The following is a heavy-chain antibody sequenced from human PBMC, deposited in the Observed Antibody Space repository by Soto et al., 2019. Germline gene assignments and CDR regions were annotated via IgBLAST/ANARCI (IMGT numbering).Heavy chain of an antibody. Sequence: PGGSLRLSCAASGFTFSSYAMSWVRQAPGKGLEWVSAISGSGGSTYYADSVKGRFTVSRDNSKDTLSLQMNSLRAEDTAVYYCAKTPRQWLVYVDYWGQGTLVTVSS. CDR3: AKTPRQWLVYVDY. D-gene: IGHD6-19*01. CDR2: ISGSGGST. V-gene: IGHV3-23*01. J-gene: IGHJ4*02. CDR1: GFTFSSYA.